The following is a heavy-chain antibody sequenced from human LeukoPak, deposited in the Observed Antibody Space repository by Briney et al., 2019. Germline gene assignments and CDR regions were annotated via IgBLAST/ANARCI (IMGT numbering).Heavy chain of an antibody. D-gene: IGHD2-15*01. V-gene: IGHV3-30*18. J-gene: IGHJ5*02. CDR1: GFTFSSYG. CDR3: AKDQEGGGRDHWFDP. Sequence: GGSLRLSCAASGFTFSSYGMHWVRQAPGKGLEWVAVISYDGSNKYYADSVKGRFTISRDNSKNTLYLQMNSLRAEDTAVYYCAKDQEGGGRDHWFDPWGQGTLVTVSS. CDR2: ISYDGSNK.